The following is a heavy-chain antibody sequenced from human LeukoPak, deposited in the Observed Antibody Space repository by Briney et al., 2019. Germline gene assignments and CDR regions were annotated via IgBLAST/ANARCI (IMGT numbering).Heavy chain of an antibody. CDR2: IIPILGIA. Sequence: ASVNVSCKASGGTFSSYAISWVRQAPGQGLEWMGRIIPILGIANYAQKFQGRVTITADKSTSTAYMELSSLRSEDTAVYYCAFWSGYYQEDYWGQGTLVTVSS. CDR1: GGTFSSYA. V-gene: IGHV1-69*04. CDR3: AFWSGYYQEDY. J-gene: IGHJ4*02. D-gene: IGHD3-3*01.